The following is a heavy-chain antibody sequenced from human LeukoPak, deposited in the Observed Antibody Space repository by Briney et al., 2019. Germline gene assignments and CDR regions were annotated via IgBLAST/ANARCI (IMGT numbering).Heavy chain of an antibody. V-gene: IGHV1-46*01. CDR2: ISPSGGST. D-gene: IGHD5-12*01. J-gene: IGHJ4*02. Sequence: ASVKVSCKAFGYTFTSNYMHWVRQAPGQGPEWMGVISPSGGSTTYAQKFQGRVTLTRDMSTSTDYLELSSLRSEDTAVYYCARDLLRYSGYDPLDYWGQGTLVTVSS. CDR1: GYTFTSNY. CDR3: ARDLLRYSGYDPLDY.